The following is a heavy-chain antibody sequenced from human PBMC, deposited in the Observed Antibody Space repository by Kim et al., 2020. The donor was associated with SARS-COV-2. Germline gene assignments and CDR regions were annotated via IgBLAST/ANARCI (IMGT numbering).Heavy chain of an antibody. D-gene: IGHD5-12*01. V-gene: IGHV4-39*01. J-gene: IGHJ6*02. CDR3: ARKRYSPWGLYYYDGMDV. Sequence: LKARLTISGDTSKNQFYLRLSSVTAADTAVYYCARKRYSPWGLYYYDGMDVWGQGTTVTVSS.